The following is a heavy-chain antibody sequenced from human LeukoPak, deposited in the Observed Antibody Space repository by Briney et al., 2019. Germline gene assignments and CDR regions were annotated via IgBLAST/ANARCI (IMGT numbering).Heavy chain of an antibody. CDR3: ARDFRSTYYYDSSGYGDYYYYGMDV. Sequence: GGSLRLSCAASGFTFSSYAMRWVRQAPGKGLEWVAAISYDGGNKYYADSVKGRFTISRDNSKNTLYLQMNSLRAEDTAVYYCARDFRSTYYYDSSGYGDYYYYGMDVWGQGTTVTVSS. CDR1: GFTFSSYA. J-gene: IGHJ6*02. D-gene: IGHD3-22*01. V-gene: IGHV3-30-3*01. CDR2: ISYDGGNK.